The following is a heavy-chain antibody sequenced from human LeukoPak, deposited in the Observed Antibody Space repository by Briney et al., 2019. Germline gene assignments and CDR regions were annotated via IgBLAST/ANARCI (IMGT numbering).Heavy chain of an antibody. CDR1: GGSISSAY. V-gene: IGHV4-59*01. CDR3: ARESPPTVWGSYRRHFDY. J-gene: IGHJ4*02. CDR2: IYYRGST. Sequence: SETLSPTCTVSGGSISSAYWSWSRQPPGKGLESIGYIYYRGSTNYNPSLESRVTISVDTSKNQFSLKLSSVTAADTAVYYCARESPPTVWGSYRRHFDYWGQGTLVTVSS. D-gene: IGHD3-16*02.